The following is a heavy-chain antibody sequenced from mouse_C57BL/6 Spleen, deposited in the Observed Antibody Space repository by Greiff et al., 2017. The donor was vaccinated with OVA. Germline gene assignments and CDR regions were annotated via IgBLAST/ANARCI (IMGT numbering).Heavy chain of an antibody. CDR1: GYHFTSFW. CDR2: IYPGSGST. V-gene: IGHV1-55*01. D-gene: IGHD2-4*01. Sequence: VQLQQPGAELVKPGASVKMSCKASGYHFTSFWITWVKQRPGKGLEWIGDIYPGSGSTNYNEKFKSKATLTVDTSSSTAYMQLSSLTSEDSAVYYCARGTGLRNAMDYWGQGTSVTVSS. CDR3: ARGTGLRNAMDY. J-gene: IGHJ4*01.